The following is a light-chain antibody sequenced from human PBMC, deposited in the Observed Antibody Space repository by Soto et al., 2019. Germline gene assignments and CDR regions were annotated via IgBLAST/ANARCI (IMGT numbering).Light chain of an antibody. CDR2: DTS. CDR3: QQYGRSPGLFT. CDR1: QSVTSNY. J-gene: IGKJ3*01. Sequence: EIVLTQSPGTLSLSQGERATLSCRASQSVTSNYLAWYQQKPGKAPRLLTYDTSSRATGIPDRFSGSGSGTDFTLTITRLEPEDFAVYYCQQYGRSPGLFTFGPGTKVDFK. V-gene: IGKV3-20*01.